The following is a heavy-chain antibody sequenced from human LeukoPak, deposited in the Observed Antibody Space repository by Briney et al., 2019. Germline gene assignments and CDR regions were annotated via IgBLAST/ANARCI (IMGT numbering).Heavy chain of an antibody. Sequence: GGSLSLSCTASAFTFAELAVSWFRQAHGEVRGWVGFTKSKINDGTQKYAASVTGRFTTSSHDSTVFAYLQINSVKTECISVYYCSRGTWYGGAFDHWGQGTLVTVSS. CDR3: SRGTWYGGAFDH. J-gene: IGHJ4*02. CDR2: TKSKINDGTQ. V-gene: IGHV3-49*03. D-gene: IGHD6-13*01. CDR1: AFTFAELA.